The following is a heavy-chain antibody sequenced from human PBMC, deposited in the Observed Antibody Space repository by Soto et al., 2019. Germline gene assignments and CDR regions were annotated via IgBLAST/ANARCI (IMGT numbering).Heavy chain of an antibody. V-gene: IGHV4-59*01. Sequence: QVQLQESGPGLVKPSETLSLMCTVSGGSISSNYWSWIRQPPGKGLEYIGYIYYSGSTNYNPSLTSRVTISVDTSKTQFSLKLSSVTAADTAVYYCARGGGSPDYWGQGTLVTVSS. CDR1: GGSISSNY. CDR3: ARGGGSPDY. D-gene: IGHD3-10*01. CDR2: IYYSGST. J-gene: IGHJ4*02.